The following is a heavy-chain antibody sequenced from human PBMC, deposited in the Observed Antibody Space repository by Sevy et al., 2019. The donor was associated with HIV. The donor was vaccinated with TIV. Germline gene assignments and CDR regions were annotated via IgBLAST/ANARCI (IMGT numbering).Heavy chain of an antibody. J-gene: IGHJ6*02. D-gene: IGHD3-3*01. CDR3: AKDRGLRFLDSMDV. V-gene: IGHV3-30*18. CDR2: ISYDGSNK. Sequence: GGSLRLSCAASGFTFSSYGMHWVRQAPGKGLEWVAVISYDGSNKYYADSVKGRFTISRDNSKNTLYLQMISLRAEDTAVYYCAKDRGLRFLDSMDVWGQGTTVTVSS. CDR1: GFTFSSYG.